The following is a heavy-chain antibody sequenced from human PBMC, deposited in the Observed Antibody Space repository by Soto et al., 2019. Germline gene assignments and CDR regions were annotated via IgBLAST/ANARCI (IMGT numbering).Heavy chain of an antibody. CDR2: IVVGSGNT. Sequence: SVKVSCKASGFTFTSSAMQWVRQARGQRLEWIGWIVVGSGNTNYAQKFQERVTITRDMSTSTAYMELSSLRSEDTAVYYCAATHRHMITFGGVTDYWGQGTLVTVSS. CDR1: GFTFTSSA. J-gene: IGHJ4*02. CDR3: AATHRHMITFGGVTDY. V-gene: IGHV1-58*02. D-gene: IGHD3-16*01.